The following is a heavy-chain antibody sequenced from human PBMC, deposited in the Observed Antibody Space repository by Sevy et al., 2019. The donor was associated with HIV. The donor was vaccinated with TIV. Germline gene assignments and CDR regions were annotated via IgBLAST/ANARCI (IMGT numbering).Heavy chain of an antibody. V-gene: IGHV3-30*04. CDR1: GFTFSSYA. J-gene: IGHJ6*02. D-gene: IGHD3-10*01. Sequence: GGSLRLSCAASGFTFSSYAMHWVHQAPGKGLEWVAVISYDGSNKYYADSVKGRFTISRDNSKNTLYLQMNSLRAEDTAVYYCARDWDYYGSGSSYYYYYYGMDVWGQGTTVTVSS. CDR2: ISYDGSNK. CDR3: ARDWDYYGSGSSYYYYYYGMDV.